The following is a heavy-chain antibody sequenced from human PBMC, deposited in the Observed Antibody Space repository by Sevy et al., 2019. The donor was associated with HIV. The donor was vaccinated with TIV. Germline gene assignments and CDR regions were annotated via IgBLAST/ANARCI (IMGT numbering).Heavy chain of an antibody. D-gene: IGHD3-22*01. CDR3: AKDIGRSGYYPDY. CDR2: ISDSGAST. CDR1: GFTFNSYA. V-gene: IGHV3-23*01. J-gene: IGHJ4*02. Sequence: GGSLRLSCTASGFTFNSYAMSWVRQAPGKGLEWVSAISDSGASTYYADSVKGRFIISRDNSKNMLFLQMNSLRAEDTAVYYCAKDIGRSGYYPDYWGQGTLVTVSS.